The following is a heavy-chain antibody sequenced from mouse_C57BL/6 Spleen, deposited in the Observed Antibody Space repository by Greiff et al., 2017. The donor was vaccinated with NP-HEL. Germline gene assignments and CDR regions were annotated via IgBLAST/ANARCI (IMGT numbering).Heavy chain of an antibody. Sequence: VKLMESGAELVKPGASVKISCKASGYAFSSYWMNWVKQRPGKGLEWIGQIYPGDGDTNYNGKFKGKATLTADKSSSTAYMQLSSLTSEDSAVYFCARGAYGYSDYWGQGTTLTVSS. CDR2: IYPGDGDT. CDR1: GYAFSSYW. D-gene: IGHD1-1*02. CDR3: ARGAYGYSDY. V-gene: IGHV1-80*01. J-gene: IGHJ2*01.